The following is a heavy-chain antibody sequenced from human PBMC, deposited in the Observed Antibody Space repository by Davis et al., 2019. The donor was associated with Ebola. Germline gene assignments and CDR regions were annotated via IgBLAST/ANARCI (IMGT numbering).Heavy chain of an antibody. D-gene: IGHD2-15*01. V-gene: IGHV3-64D*06. CDR2: ISSNGGSK. CDR3: ARDVLSGSYSYYGMDV. CDR1: GFTFSSYG. J-gene: IGHJ6*02. Sequence: GESLKIPCAAPGFTFSSYGMHWVRQAPGKGLEYVSAISSNGGSKYYADSVKGRFTISRDNSKNTLYLQMSSLMAKDTAVYYCARDVLSGSYSYYGMDVWGQGTTVTVSS.